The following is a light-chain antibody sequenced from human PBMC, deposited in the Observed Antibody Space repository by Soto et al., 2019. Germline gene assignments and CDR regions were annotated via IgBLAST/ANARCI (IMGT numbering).Light chain of an antibody. J-gene: IGKJ4*01. CDR1: QSVSSK. CDR2: DAS. V-gene: IGKV3-15*01. Sequence: EIVMTQSPATLSVSPGERATLSCRASQSVSSKLAWYQQKPGRAPRLLIYDASTRATGIPARFSGSGSGTEFTLTISSLQSEDFAVYYCQQHNNWPPLTFGGGTKVEI. CDR3: QQHNNWPPLT.